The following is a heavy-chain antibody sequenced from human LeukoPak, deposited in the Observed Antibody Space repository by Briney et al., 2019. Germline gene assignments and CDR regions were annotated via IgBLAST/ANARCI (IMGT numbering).Heavy chain of an antibody. CDR1: GGTFSSFA. D-gene: IGHD5-12*01. Sequence: GASVKVSCKASGGTFSSFAISWVRQAPGQGLERMGGIIPIFGTANYAQKFQGRVTITADESTSTAYMELSSLRSEDSAVYYCAREPRYSDYDRVLDYWGQGTLVTVSS. V-gene: IGHV1-69*13. CDR3: AREPRYSDYDRVLDY. J-gene: IGHJ4*02. CDR2: IIPIFGTA.